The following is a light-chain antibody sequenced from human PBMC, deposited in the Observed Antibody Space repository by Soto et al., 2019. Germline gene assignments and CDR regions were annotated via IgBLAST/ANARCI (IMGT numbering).Light chain of an antibody. J-gene: IGLJ2*01. V-gene: IGLV2-14*01. CDR3: SSYTGSSTLV. CDR2: DVS. CDR1: SSDVGGYNY. Sequence: QSALTQPASVSGSPGQSITISCTGTSSDVGGYNYVSWYQQYPGKAPKLMIYDVSNRPSGVSNRFSGSKSGTTASLTISGLQAEYEADYYCSSYTGSSTLVFGGGTKVTVL.